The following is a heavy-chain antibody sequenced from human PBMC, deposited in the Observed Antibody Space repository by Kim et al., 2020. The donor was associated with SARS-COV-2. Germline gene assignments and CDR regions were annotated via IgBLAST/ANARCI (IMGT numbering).Heavy chain of an antibody. Sequence: GGSLRLSCAASGFTFSCYAMSWVRQAPGKGLEWVSAISGSGGSTYYADSVKGRFTISRDNSKNTLYLQMNSLRAEDTAVYYCAKDPPYSSSWLGAFDIWGPGTMVTVSS. CDR1: GFTFSCYA. V-gene: IGHV3-23*01. CDR2: ISGSGGST. J-gene: IGHJ3*02. CDR3: AKDPPYSSSWLGAFDI. D-gene: IGHD6-13*01.